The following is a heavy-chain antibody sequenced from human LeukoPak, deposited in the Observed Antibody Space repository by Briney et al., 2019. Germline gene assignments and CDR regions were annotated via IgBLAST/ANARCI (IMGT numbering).Heavy chain of an antibody. CDR2: ISTYNGHT. CDR3: ARKMSGYYNVDY. D-gene: IGHD3-9*01. J-gene: IGHJ4*02. Sequence: ASVKVSCKASGYTFTSYGISWVRQAPGQGLEWMGWISTYNGHTNYAHKVQGRVTMTTDTSTSTAYMELRSLRSDDTAVYYCARKMSGYYNVDYWGQGTLVTVSS. V-gene: IGHV1-18*01. CDR1: GYTFTSYG.